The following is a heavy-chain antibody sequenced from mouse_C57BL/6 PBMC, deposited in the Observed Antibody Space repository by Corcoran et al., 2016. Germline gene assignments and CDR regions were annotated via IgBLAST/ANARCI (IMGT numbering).Heavy chain of an antibody. J-gene: IGHJ2*01. Sequence: QIQLVQSGPELKKPGETVKISCKASGYTFTTYGMSWVKQAPGKGLKWMGWINTYSGVPTYADDFKGRFAFSLETSASTAYLQINNLKNEDTATYFCARKSPSIYYYGSSHYFDYWGQGTTLTVSS. V-gene: IGHV9-3*01. CDR3: ARKSPSIYYYGSSHYFDY. CDR2: INTYSGVP. CDR1: GYTFTTYG. D-gene: IGHD1-1*01.